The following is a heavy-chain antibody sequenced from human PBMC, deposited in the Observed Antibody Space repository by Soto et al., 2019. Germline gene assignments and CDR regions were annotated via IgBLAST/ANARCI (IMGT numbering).Heavy chain of an antibody. V-gene: IGHV1-18*01. J-gene: IGHJ5*02. CDR2: ISAYNGNT. CDR1: GYTFTSYG. D-gene: IGHD3-22*01. CDR3: ARAKGSGYHNWFDP. Sequence: ASVKVSCKASGYTFTSYGISWVRQAPGQGLEWMGWISAYNGNTNYARKLQGRVTMTTDTSTSTAYMELRSLRSDDTAVYYCARAKGSGYHNWFDPWGQGTLVTVSS.